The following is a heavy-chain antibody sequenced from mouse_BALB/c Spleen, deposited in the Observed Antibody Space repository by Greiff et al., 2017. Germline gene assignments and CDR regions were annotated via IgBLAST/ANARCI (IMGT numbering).Heavy chain of an antibody. Sequence: VQLQQSGPELVKPGASVKISCKASGYSFTDYNMNWVKQSNGKSLEWIGNINPYYGGTSYNQKFKGKATLTVDKSSSTAYMQLNSLTSEDSAVYYGERGKKNSRDYWGQGTTLTVSS. J-gene: IGHJ2*01. CDR2: INPYYGGT. CDR1: GYSFTDYN. CDR3: ERGKKNSRDY. D-gene: IGHD5-2*01. V-gene: IGHV1-39*01.